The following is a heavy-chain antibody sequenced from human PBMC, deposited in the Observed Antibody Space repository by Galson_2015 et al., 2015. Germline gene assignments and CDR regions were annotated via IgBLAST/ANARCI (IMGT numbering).Heavy chain of an antibody. CDR3: ARQTADGYKLDF. D-gene: IGHD5-24*01. CDR1: GYTFTGHY. J-gene: IGHJ4*02. V-gene: IGHV1-2*04. Sequence: QSGAEVKKPGESLKISCKASGYTFTGHYLHWVRQAPGQGLEWTGWLHPNGANTNYAQNFQAWVTMTWDTSISTAYLEVSRLRSDDTAVYYCARQTADGYKLDFWGQGTLVTVSS. CDR2: LHPNGANT.